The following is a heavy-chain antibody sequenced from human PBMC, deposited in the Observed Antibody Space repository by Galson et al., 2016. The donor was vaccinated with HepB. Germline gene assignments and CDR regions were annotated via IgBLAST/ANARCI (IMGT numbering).Heavy chain of an antibody. CDR2: IRGSGGGI. CDR3: AKDHTGSTVGWSDGMDV. D-gene: IGHD1-7*01. V-gene: IGHV3-23*01. J-gene: IGHJ6*02. CDR1: GFIFSTYA. Sequence: SLRLSCAGSGFIFSTYAMSWVRRAPGKGLEWVSGIRGSGGGIDYADSVKGRFTISRDNSKNTLFLQLSSLRVEDTAVYYCAKDHTGSTVGWSDGMDVWGQGTRVTVSS.